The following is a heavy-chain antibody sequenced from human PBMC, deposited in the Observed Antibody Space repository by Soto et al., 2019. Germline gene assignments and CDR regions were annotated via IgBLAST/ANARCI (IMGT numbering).Heavy chain of an antibody. V-gene: IGHV3-23*01. CDR2: ISGSGGST. CDR3: AKGGAAAGSTNYYYYYMDV. J-gene: IGHJ6*03. CDR1: GFTFSSYA. D-gene: IGHD6-13*01. Sequence: EVQLLVSGGGLVQPGGSLRLSCAASGFTFSSYAMSWVRQAPGKGLEWVSAISGSGGSTYYADSVKGRFTISRDNSKNTLYLQMNSLRAEDTAVYYCAKGGAAAGSTNYYYYYMDVWGKGTTVTVSS.